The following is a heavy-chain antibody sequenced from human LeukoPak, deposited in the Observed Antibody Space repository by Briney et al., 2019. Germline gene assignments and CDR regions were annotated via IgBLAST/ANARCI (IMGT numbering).Heavy chain of an antibody. V-gene: IGHV4-34*01. CDR3: APTVTTLTEDNWFDP. Sequence: PSETLSLTCAVYGGSFSGYYWSWLRQPPGKGLEWIGEINHSGSTNYNPSLKSRVTISVDTSKNQFSLKLSSVTAADTAVYYCAPTVTTLTEDNWFDPWGQGTLVTVSS. CDR1: GGSFSGYY. D-gene: IGHD4-17*01. CDR2: INHSGST. J-gene: IGHJ5*02.